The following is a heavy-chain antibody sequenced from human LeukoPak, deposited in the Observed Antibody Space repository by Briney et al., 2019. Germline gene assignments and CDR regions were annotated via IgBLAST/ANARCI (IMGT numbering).Heavy chain of an antibody. J-gene: IGHJ2*01. CDR2: IIPIFGTA. Sequence: GASVKVSCKASGGTFSSYAISWVRQAPGQGLEWMGGIIPIFGTANYAQKLQGRVTMTTDTSTSTAYMELRSLRSDDTAVYYCARGKYYYDSSGYQKGYFDLWGRGTLVTVSS. CDR1: GGTFSSYA. D-gene: IGHD3-22*01. V-gene: IGHV1-69*05. CDR3: ARGKYYYDSSGYQKGYFDL.